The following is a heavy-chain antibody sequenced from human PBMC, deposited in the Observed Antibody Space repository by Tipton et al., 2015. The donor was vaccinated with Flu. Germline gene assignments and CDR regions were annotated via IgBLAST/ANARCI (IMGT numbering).Heavy chain of an antibody. CDR3: AKDLLSRSISRVFDV. CDR2: IYTSGST. Sequence: TLSLTCNVSGASIRSFYWTWVRQSAEKGLEWIGRIYTSGSTNYNPSLKSRVTMSVDTSKNQFSLKLSSVTAADTAVYYCAKDLLSRSISRVFDVWGQGTMVTVSS. J-gene: IGHJ3*01. CDR1: GASIRSFY. D-gene: IGHD6-6*01. V-gene: IGHV4-4*07.